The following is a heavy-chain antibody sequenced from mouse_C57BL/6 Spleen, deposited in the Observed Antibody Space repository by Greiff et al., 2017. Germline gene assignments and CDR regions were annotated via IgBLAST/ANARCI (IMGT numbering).Heavy chain of an antibody. Sequence: ESGPGLVKPSQSLSLTCSVTGYSITSGYYWNWIRQFPGNKLEWMGYISYDGSNNYNPSLKNRISITRDTSKNQFFLKLNSVTTEDTATXYCERDGGYWYFDVWGTGTTVAVSS. D-gene: IGHD1-1*02. CDR3: ERDGGYWYFDV. CDR1: GYSITSGYY. V-gene: IGHV3-6*01. CDR2: ISYDGSN. J-gene: IGHJ1*03.